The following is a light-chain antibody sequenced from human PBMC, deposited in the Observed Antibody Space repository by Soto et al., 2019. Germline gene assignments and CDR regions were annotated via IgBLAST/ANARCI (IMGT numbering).Light chain of an antibody. V-gene: IGKV3-15*01. CDR1: QSVRIN. Sequence: EIVMTQSPATLSVSPGERATLSCRASQSVRINLAWYQQKPGQAPRLLIYDTYTRATGIPARFSGSVSGTEFTLTISSLPSEHFAVYYCQQYSNWPPYTFGQGTKLEIK. CDR3: QQYSNWPPYT. J-gene: IGKJ2*01. CDR2: DTY.